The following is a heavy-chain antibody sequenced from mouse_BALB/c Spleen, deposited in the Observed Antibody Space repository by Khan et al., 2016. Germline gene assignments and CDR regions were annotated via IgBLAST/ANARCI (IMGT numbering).Heavy chain of an antibody. CDR1: GYTFTTYW. Sequence: QVQLQQSGAELARPGASVRLSCKASGYTFTTYWVQWVKQRPGQGLEWIGAIYPGDGDTTYTQKFKTKVTLTADKSSSTAYMQLGSLASEDSAVYYCARNFPFDYWGKGTTLTVSS. CDR3: ARNFPFDY. CDR2: IYPGDGDT. V-gene: IGHV1-87*01. J-gene: IGHJ2*01.